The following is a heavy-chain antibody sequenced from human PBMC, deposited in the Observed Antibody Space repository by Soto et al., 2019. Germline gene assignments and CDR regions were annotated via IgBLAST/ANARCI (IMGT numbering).Heavy chain of an antibody. CDR1: GFTFSSYS. CDR2: ISSSSSTI. J-gene: IGHJ5*02. Sequence: GGPLRLCCAASGFTFSSYSMNWVRQAPGKGLEWVSYISSSSSTIYYADSVKGRFTISRDNAKNSLYLQMNSLRAEDTAVYYCARDLFGGGVVLSNWFDPWGQGTLVTVS. CDR3: ARDLFGGGVVLSNWFDP. D-gene: IGHD2-2*01. V-gene: IGHV3-48*01.